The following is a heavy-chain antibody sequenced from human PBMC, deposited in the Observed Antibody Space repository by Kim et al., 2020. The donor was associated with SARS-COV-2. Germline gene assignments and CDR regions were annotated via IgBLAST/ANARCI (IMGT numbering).Heavy chain of an antibody. CDR3: ARDRVYNYGMDV. D-gene: IGHD3-10*01. V-gene: IGHV4-34*01. J-gene: IGHJ6*02. Sequence: NYNPSLKSRVTISVDTSKNQFSLKLSSVTAADTAVYYCARDRVYNYGMDVWGQGTTVTVSS.